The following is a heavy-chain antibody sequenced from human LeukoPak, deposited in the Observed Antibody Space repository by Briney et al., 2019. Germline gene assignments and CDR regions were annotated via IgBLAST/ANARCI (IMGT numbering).Heavy chain of an antibody. CDR1: VLTLSSYV. D-gene: IGHD6-19*01. CDR3: AKGVIAVAGVDYFDY. V-gene: IGHV3-30*02. J-gene: IGHJ4*02. CDR2: IRYVGSNK. Sequence: GGSLRLSRAASVLTLSSYVMNWVGPAPARGVEWVAFIRYVGSNKYYADSVKGGFTISRDNSKNTLYLQMNSLRAEDTAVYYCAKGVIAVAGVDYFDYWGQGTLVTVSS.